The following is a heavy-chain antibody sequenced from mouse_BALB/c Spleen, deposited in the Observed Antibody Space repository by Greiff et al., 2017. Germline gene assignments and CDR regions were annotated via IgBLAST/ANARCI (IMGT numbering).Heavy chain of an antibody. CDR3: ARNSYRYDGGFDY. CDR1: GYTFTNYN. D-gene: IGHD2-14*01. V-gene: IGHV1-18*01. Sequence: VQLQQFGAELVKPGASVKISCKASGYTFTNYNMAWVQQSHGKSLEWIGDINPNYDSTSYNKKFKGKATLTVDKSSSTAYMELRSLTSEDTAVYYCARNSYRYDGGFDYWGQGTTLTVSS. J-gene: IGHJ2*01. CDR2: INPNYDST.